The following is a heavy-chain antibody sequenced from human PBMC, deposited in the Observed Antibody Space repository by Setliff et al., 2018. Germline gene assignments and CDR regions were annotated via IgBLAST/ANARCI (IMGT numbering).Heavy chain of an antibody. V-gene: IGHV4-59*08. Sequence: KTSETLSLTCTVSGGSISTYYWSWIRQPPGKGLEWIGYIYYSGSTNYNPSLKSRVTISVDTSKNQFSLKLTSVTAADTAVYYCARTGTYRYFDYWGQGTRVTVSS. CDR3: ARTGTYRYFDY. CDR1: GGSISTYY. D-gene: IGHD1-1*01. J-gene: IGHJ4*02. CDR2: IYYSGST.